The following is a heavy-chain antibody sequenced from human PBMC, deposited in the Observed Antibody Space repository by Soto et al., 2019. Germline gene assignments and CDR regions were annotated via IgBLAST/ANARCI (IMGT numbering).Heavy chain of an antibody. CDR3: ARSQGGSSSLDIYYYYYYGMDV. CDR1: GGTFSRYA. CDR2: IIPIFGTA. D-gene: IGHD2-15*01. V-gene: IGHV1-69*01. J-gene: IGHJ6*02. Sequence: HVQLVQSGAEVKKPGSSVKVSCKAPGGTFSRYAISWVRQAPGQGLEWMGGIIPIFGTAKYAQKFQGRVTITADESTSTGYMELRSLRSEDTAVYYCARSQGGSSSLDIYYYYYYGMDVWGQGTTVTVSS.